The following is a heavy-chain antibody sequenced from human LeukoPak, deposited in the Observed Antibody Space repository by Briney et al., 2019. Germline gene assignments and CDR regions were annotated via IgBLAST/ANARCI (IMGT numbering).Heavy chain of an antibody. V-gene: IGHV3-30*02. J-gene: IGHJ4*02. D-gene: IGHD6-19*01. Sequence: GGSLRLSCAASGFTFSNYGMHWVRQAPGKGLEWVAFIRYDGSDKQYAGSVKGRFTISRDNSKNTLYLQLNSLGAEDTAVYYCAKGSITVAGDDYWGQGTLVTVSS. CDR2: IRYDGSDK. CDR3: AKGSITVAGDDY. CDR1: GFTFSNYG.